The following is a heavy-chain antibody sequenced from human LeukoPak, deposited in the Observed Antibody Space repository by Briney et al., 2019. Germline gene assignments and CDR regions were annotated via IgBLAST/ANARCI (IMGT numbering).Heavy chain of an antibody. CDR2: VQNDGNDK. J-gene: IGHJ5*02. V-gene: IGHV3-30*19. Sequence: GGSLRLSCAASGLIFSTYGMHWVRQAPGKGLEWVAFVQNDGNDKYYADSVKGRFTVSRDNSKNTLDLQMNGLRAEDTAVYYCARAVTWIDPWGQGTLVTVSS. CDR1: GLIFSTYG. CDR3: ARAVTWIDP.